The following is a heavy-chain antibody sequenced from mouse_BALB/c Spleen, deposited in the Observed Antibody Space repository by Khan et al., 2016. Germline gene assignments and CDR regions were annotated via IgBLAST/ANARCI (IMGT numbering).Heavy chain of an antibody. V-gene: IGHV5-6-3*01. CDR1: GFTFSSYG. CDR3: AIRGRYYYAMDY. D-gene: IGHD4-1*01. Sequence: EVELVESGGGLVQPGGSLKLSCAASGFTFSSYGMSWVRQTPDKRLELVATINSNGGSTSNPDSVKGRFTISRDNAKNTLYLQMSSLKSEDPAMYYCAIRGRYYYAMDYWGQGTSVTVSS. J-gene: IGHJ4*01. CDR2: INSNGGST.